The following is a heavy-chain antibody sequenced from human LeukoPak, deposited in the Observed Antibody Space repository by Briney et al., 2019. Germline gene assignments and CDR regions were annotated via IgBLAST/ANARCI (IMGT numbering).Heavy chain of an antibody. D-gene: IGHD1-26*01. J-gene: IGHJ4*02. CDR2: ISGSVGST. Sequence: GGSLRLSCAASGFSFTSYAMTWVRQAPGKGLEWVSAISGSVGSTSYADGVKGRFTVSRDNSKNTLYLQMNSLRAEDTAVYYCAKTGVVGASDYWGQGTLVTVSS. CDR3: AKTGVVGASDY. CDR1: GFSFTSYA. V-gene: IGHV3-23*01.